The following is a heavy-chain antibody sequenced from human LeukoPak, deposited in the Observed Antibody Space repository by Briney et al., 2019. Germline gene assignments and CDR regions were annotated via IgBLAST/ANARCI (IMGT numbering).Heavy chain of an antibody. J-gene: IGHJ5*02. CDR2: IYYSGST. CDR3: ARDRVEWLRLDNWFDP. D-gene: IGHD5-12*01. V-gene: IGHV4-30-4*08. CDR1: GGSISSGDYY. Sequence: PSETLSLTCTVSGGSISSGDYYWSWIRQPPGKGLEWIVYIYYSGSTYYNPSLKSRVTISVDTSKNQFSLKLSSVTAADMAVYYCARDRVEWLRLDNWFDPWGQGTLVTVSS.